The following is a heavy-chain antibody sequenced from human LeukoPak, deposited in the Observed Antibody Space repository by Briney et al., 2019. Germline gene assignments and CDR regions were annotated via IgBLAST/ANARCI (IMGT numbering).Heavy chain of an antibody. Sequence: GGSLRLSRAASGFTFSDYYMSWIRQAPGKGLEWVSYITNSGSTIYYADSVKGRFTISRDNARNSLYLQMNSLRAEDTAVFYCARGAEGVAATDSNFDYWGQGTLVTVSS. D-gene: IGHD6-13*01. CDR2: ITNSGSTI. CDR3: ARGAEGVAATDSNFDY. J-gene: IGHJ4*02. V-gene: IGHV3-11*04. CDR1: GFTFSDYY.